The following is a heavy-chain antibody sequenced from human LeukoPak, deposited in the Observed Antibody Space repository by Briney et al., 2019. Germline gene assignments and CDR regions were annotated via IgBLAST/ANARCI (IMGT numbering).Heavy chain of an antibody. Sequence: ASVKVSCKASGYTFTSYYMHWVRQAPGQGLEWMGIINPSGGTTSHTQKFQGRVTMTRDTSTSTVYMELSSLRSEDTAVYYCARRGGRARYCNSTSCYGGFDYWGQGTLVTVSS. J-gene: IGHJ4*02. CDR2: INPSGGTT. CDR1: GYTFTSYY. V-gene: IGHV1-46*01. D-gene: IGHD2-2*01. CDR3: ARRGGRARYCNSTSCYGGFDY.